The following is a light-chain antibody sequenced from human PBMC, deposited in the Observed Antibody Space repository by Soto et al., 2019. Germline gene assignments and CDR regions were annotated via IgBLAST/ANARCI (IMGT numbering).Light chain of an antibody. CDR2: EVS. CDR3: SSYAASNNLGV. CDR1: SSDVGGYNY. V-gene: IGLV2-8*01. Sequence: QSALTQPPSASGSPGQSVTISCIGTSSDVGGYNYVSWYQQHPGKAPKLMIYEVSKRPSGVADRFSGSKSGNTASLTVSGLQAEEEADYYCSSYAASNNLGVFGGGTKLTVL. J-gene: IGLJ2*01.